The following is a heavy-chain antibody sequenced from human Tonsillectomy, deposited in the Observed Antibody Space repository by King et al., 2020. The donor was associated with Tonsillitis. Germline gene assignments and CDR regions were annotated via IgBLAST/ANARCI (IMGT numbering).Heavy chain of an antibody. CDR2: INHSGST. V-gene: IGHV4-34*01. Sequence: VQLQQWGAGLLKPSETLSLTCAVSGGSFSGYYWSWIRQPPGKGLEWIGEINHSGSTNYNPSLKSRVTISVDTSKNQFSLKLSSVTAADTAVYYCARVPVADDGYFVLWGRGTLVTVSS. J-gene: IGHJ2*01. CDR1: GGSFSGYY. CDR3: ARVPVADDGYFVL. D-gene: IGHD2-15*01.